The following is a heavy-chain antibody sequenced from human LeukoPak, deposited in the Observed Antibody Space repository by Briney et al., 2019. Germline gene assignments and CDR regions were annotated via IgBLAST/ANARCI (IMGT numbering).Heavy chain of an antibody. CDR3: ARLGYDYVWGSYRPYYFDY. J-gene: IGHJ4*02. D-gene: IGHD3-16*02. V-gene: IGHV4-59*01. Sequence: SETLSLTCTVSVGSISSYYWSWIRQPPGKGLEWIGYIYYSGSTKYNPSLKSRVTISVDTSKNQFSLKLSSVTAADAAVYYCARLGYDYVWGSYRPYYFDYWGQGTLVTVSS. CDR1: VGSISSYY. CDR2: IYYSGST.